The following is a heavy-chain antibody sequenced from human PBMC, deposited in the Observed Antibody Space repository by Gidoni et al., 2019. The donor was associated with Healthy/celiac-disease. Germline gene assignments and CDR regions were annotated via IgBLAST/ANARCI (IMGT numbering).Heavy chain of an antibody. D-gene: IGHD3-9*01. V-gene: IGHV3-23*01. CDR2: ISGSGGST. CDR3: AKEPYDILTGYYGSPYNWFDP. Sequence: EVQLLESGGGLVQPGGSLSLSCAASGFTFSSYAISWVRQAPGKGLEWVSAISGSGGSTYYADSVKGRFTISRDNSKNTLYLQMNSLRAEDTAVYYCAKEPYDILTGYYGSPYNWFDPWGQGTLVTVSS. J-gene: IGHJ5*02. CDR1: GFTFSSYA.